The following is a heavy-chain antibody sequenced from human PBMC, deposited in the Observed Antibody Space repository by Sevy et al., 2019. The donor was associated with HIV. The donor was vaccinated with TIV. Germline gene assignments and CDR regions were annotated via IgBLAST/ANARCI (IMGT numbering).Heavy chain of an antibody. J-gene: IGHJ4*02. Sequence: GGSLRLSCAASGFTFSSYGMHWVRQAPGKGLEWVAVISYDGSNKYYADSVKGRFTISRDNSKNTRYLQMNSLRAEDTAVYYCAKGTRQGVSIDYWGQGTLVTVS. CDR3: AKGTRQGVSIDY. V-gene: IGHV3-30*18. CDR2: ISYDGSNK. CDR1: GFTFSSYG. D-gene: IGHD3-10*01.